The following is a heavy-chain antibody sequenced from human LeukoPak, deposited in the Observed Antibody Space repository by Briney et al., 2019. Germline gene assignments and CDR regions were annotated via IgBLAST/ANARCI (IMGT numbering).Heavy chain of an antibody. CDR1: GYTFTGYY. CDR3: ARDRGYSSSSADY. V-gene: IGHV1-2*02. CDR2: INPNSGGT. J-gene: IGHJ4*02. Sequence: ASVKVSCKASGYTFTGYYMHWVRQAPGQGVEWMGWINPNSGGTNYAQKFQGRVTMTRDTSISTAYMELSRLRSDDTAMYYCARDRGYSSSSADYWGQGTLVTVSS. D-gene: IGHD6-13*01.